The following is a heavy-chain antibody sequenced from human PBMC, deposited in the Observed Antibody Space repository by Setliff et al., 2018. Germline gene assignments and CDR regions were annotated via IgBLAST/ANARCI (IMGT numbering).Heavy chain of an antibody. CDR1: GGSFSGYY. Sequence: SETVSLTCAVYGGSFSGYYWSWIRQSPEKRLEWIGDIDHGGGSSYNPSLQSRVTLSLDTSENEFSLRLTSVTAADTAVYFCARTINFLGSGTWGYMDVWGKGTTVTVSS. CDR3: ARTINFLGSGTWGYMDV. CDR2: IDHGGGS. D-gene: IGHD3-10*01. V-gene: IGHV4-34*01. J-gene: IGHJ6*03.